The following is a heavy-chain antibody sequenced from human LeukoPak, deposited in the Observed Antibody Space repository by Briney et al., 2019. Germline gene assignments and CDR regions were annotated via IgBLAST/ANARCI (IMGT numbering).Heavy chain of an antibody. Sequence: GASVKVSCKASGYTFTNYGISWVRQAPGQGLEWMGWISSYNGKTNYAQKLQGRVTMTTDTSTSTAYMELRSLRSDDTAVYYCARDTGIAVAGTGDFDYWGQGTLVTVSS. J-gene: IGHJ4*02. V-gene: IGHV1-18*01. CDR2: ISSYNGKT. CDR3: ARDTGIAVAGTGDFDY. D-gene: IGHD6-13*01. CDR1: GYTFTNYG.